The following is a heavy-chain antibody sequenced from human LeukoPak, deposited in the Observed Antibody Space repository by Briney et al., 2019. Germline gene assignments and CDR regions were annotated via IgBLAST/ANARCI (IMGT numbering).Heavy chain of an antibody. Sequence: KASETLSLTCTVSGGSISSSYYYWGWIRQPPGKGLEWSGSIYYSGSTYYNPSLKSRVTISVDTSKNQFSLKLSSVTAADTAVYYCARETYYYDSSRPTHLDYWGQGTLVTVSS. J-gene: IGHJ4*02. D-gene: IGHD3-22*01. CDR1: GGSISSSYYY. CDR2: IYYSGST. V-gene: IGHV4-39*07. CDR3: ARETYYYDSSRPTHLDY.